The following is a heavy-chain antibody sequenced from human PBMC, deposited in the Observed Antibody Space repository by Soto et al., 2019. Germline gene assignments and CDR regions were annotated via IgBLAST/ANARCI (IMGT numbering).Heavy chain of an antibody. Sequence: EVQLVESGGGLVQPGGSLRVSCAASGFTFSNYGMNWVRQAPGKGLEWVSYISRTGSTIYYADSVQGRFTISRDNAKNSLYLQMNSLRAEDTAVYYCARRVKKYCSGGTCYQGYSYYMDVWGKGTTVTFSS. CDR2: ISRTGSTI. CDR1: GFTFSNYG. J-gene: IGHJ6*03. V-gene: IGHV3-48*01. CDR3: ARRVKKYCSGGTCYQGYSYYMDV. D-gene: IGHD2-15*01.